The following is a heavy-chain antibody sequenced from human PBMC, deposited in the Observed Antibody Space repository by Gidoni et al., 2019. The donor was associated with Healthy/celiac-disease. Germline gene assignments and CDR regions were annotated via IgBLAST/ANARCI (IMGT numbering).Heavy chain of an antibody. V-gene: IGHV1-2*02. CDR1: GYTFTGYY. D-gene: IGHD2-15*01. CDR2: INPNSGGT. Sequence: QVQLVQSGAEVKQPGASVKVSCKASGYTFTGYYMHWVRQASGQGLEWMGWINPNSGGTNYAQKFQGRVTMTRDTSISTAYMELSRLRSDDTAVYYCARDTDIVGGHGGYWGQGTLVTVSS. J-gene: IGHJ4*02. CDR3: ARDTDIVGGHGGY.